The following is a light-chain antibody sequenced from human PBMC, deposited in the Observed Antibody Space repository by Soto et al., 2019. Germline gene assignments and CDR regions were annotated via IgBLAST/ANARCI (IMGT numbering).Light chain of an antibody. V-gene: IGKV3-15*01. Sequence: EAVMTQSPVTLSVSPGDTATLPCRASQRVSSHLAWYQQKPGQAPRLLIYAASTRATGIPVRFSGSGSETEFTLTIRSLQSEDFALYYCQQRYNWPPTSGQGTKVDIK. J-gene: IGKJ1*01. CDR1: QRVSSH. CDR3: QQRYNWPPT. CDR2: AAS.